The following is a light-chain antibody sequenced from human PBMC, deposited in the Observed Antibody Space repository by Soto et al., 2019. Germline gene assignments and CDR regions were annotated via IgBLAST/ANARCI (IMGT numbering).Light chain of an antibody. CDR2: EVS. Sequence: QSALTQPASVSGSPGQSITISCTGTSSDVGGYNYVSWYQQHPGKAPKLMIYEVSNRPSGVSNRFSGSKSGNTASLTISGLQAEYEADYYCSSYTSSSRGVFGTGTKLTVL. CDR1: SSDVGGYNY. J-gene: IGLJ1*01. V-gene: IGLV2-14*01. CDR3: SSYTSSSRGV.